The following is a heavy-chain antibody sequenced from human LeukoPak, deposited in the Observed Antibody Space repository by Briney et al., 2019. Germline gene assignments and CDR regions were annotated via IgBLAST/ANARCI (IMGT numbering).Heavy chain of an antibody. CDR1: GYTFTGYY. CDR2: MNPNSGGT. Sequence: ASVKVSCKASGYTFTGYYMHWMRQAPGQGLEWMGWMNPNSGGTNYAQKFQGRATMTRDTSISTAYMELSRLRSDDTAVYYCARSHYYGSGSSMTRDYWGQGTLVTVSS. J-gene: IGHJ4*02. V-gene: IGHV1-2*02. CDR3: ARSHYYGSGSSMTRDY. D-gene: IGHD3-10*01.